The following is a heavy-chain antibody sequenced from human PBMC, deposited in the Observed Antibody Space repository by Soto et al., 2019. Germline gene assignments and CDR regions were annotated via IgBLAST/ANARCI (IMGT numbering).Heavy chain of an antibody. J-gene: IGHJ4*02. D-gene: IGHD5-18*01. CDR1: GYTLTELS. CDR2: FDPEDGET. Sequence: VASVKVSCKVSGYTLTELSMHWVRQAPGKGLEWMGGFDPEDGETIYAQKFQGRVTMTEDASTGTAYMELSSLRSEDTAVYYCARLRIGGYSYGYDVDYWGQGTLVTVSS. V-gene: IGHV1-24*01. CDR3: ARLRIGGYSYGYDVDY.